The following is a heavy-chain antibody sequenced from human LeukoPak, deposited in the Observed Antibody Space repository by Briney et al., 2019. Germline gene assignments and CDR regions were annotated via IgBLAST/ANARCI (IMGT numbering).Heavy chain of an antibody. V-gene: IGHV3-11*04. J-gene: IGHJ4*02. Sequence: GGALRVSCAASGFTFSDYYMSCIRQAPGRGVEWGSYISGSASTIYYADSVKGPLTIATDNAKNSPNLQMNSMRTDDTAVYYCATYSSDSSGYSSGFDYWGQGTLVTVSS. CDR3: ATYSSDSSGYSSGFDY. CDR2: ISGSASTI. D-gene: IGHD3-22*01. CDR1: GFTFSDYY.